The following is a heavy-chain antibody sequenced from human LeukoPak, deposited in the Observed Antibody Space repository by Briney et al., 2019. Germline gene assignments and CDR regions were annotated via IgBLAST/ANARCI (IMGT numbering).Heavy chain of an antibody. V-gene: IGHV1-18*01. J-gene: IGHJ5*02. CDR1: GYTFTSYG. CDR3: ARDRRSGYCSSTSCYLYDH. D-gene: IGHD2-2*01. Sequence: ASVKVSCKASGYTFTSYGISWVRQAPGQGLEWMGWISAYNGNTNYAQKLQGRVTMTTDTSTSTAYMELRSLRSDDTAVYYCARDRRSGYCSSTSCYLYDHWGQGTLVTVSS. CDR2: ISAYNGNT.